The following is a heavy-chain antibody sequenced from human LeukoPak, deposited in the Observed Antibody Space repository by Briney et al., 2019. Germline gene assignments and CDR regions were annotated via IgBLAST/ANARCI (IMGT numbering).Heavy chain of an antibody. CDR2: IYYSGST. CDR3: GRYGSGGICVDYSGSDP. D-gene: IGHD2-15*01. J-gene: IGHJ5*02. V-gene: IGHV4-39*07. Sequence: SETLSLTCTVSGGSISSSSYYWGWIRQPPGKGLEWIGSIYYSGSTYYNPSLKSRVTISVDTSKNQFSLKLSSVTAADRAVYYCGRYGSGGICVDYSGSDPWGRGTRATV. CDR1: GGSISSSSYY.